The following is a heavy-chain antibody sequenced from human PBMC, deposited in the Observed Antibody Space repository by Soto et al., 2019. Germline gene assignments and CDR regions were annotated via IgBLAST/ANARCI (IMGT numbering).Heavy chain of an antibody. D-gene: IGHD3-3*01. V-gene: IGHV4-59*01. CDR2: IYYSGST. J-gene: IGHJ4*02. CDR1: GGSISSYY. Sequence: QVQLQESGPGLVKPSETLSLTCTVSGGSISSYYWSWIRQPPGKGLEWIGYIYYSGSTNYNPSLKSRVTISVDTSKNQFSLKLSSVTAADTAVYYCARDTGDFWSGYGFDYWGQGTLVTVSP. CDR3: ARDTGDFWSGYGFDY.